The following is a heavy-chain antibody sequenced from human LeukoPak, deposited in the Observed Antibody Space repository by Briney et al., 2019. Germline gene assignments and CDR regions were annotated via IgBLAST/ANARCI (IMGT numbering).Heavy chain of an antibody. J-gene: IGHJ3*02. CDR1: GGSISSYY. D-gene: IGHD3-10*01. Sequence: SETLSLTCTVSGGSISSYYWSWIRQPPGKGLEWIGYIYYSGSTNYNPSLKSRVTISVDTSKNQSSLKLSSVTAADTAVYYCARVGRGVIQHAFDIWGQGTMVTVSS. CDR2: IYYSGST. V-gene: IGHV4-59*01. CDR3: ARVGRGVIQHAFDI.